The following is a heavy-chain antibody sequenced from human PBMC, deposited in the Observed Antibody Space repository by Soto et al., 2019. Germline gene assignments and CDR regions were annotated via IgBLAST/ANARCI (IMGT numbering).Heavy chain of an antibody. CDR2: ISDYNGNT. Sequence: QVQLVQSGAEVKRAGASVKVSCKASGYTFSSYGLSWVRQAPGQGLEWMGWISDYNGNTHYAQKFQGRVIMTTDTSTRKAYMELRSVRSDDTAVYFCAREGYYSGSGTYSPPRYYGMDVWGQGTTVTVSS. CDR1: GYTFSSYG. V-gene: IGHV1-18*01. D-gene: IGHD3-10*01. J-gene: IGHJ6*02. CDR3: AREGYYSGSGTYSPPRYYGMDV.